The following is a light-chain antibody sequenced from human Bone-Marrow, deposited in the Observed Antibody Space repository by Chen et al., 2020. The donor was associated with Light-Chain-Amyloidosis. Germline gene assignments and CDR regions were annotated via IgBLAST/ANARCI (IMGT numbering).Light chain of an antibody. CDR1: SSDVGGDNH. J-gene: IGLJ1*01. CDR3: SSYTITNTLV. CDR2: EVT. Sequence: QSALTQPPSVSSSPGQSISIPGTGTSSDVGGDNHVSWYQQHPDKAPKLMIYEVTNRPSWVPDRFSGSKSDNTASLTISGLQTEDEADYFCSSYTITNTLVFGSGTRVTVL. V-gene: IGLV2-14*01.